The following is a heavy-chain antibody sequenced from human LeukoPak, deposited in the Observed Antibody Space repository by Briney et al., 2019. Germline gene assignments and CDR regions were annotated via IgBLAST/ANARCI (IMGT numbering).Heavy chain of an antibody. CDR1: GGSISSSSYY. J-gene: IGHJ4*02. D-gene: IGHD3-22*01. CDR3: ARGRTYYYDSSGGDFDY. CDR2: IYYSGST. Sequence: PSETLSLTCTVSGGSISSSSYYWGWIRQPPGKGLEWIGSIYYSGSTYYNPSLKSRVTISVDTSENQFSLKLSSVTAADTAVYYCARGRTYYYDSSGGDFDYWGQGTLVTVSS. V-gene: IGHV4-39*07.